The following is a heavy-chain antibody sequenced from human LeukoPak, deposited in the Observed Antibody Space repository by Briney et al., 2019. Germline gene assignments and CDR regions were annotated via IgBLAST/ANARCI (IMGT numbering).Heavy chain of an antibody. J-gene: IGHJ6*02. CDR2: INPSGGST. CDR3: ARDWARRIVVVPAANYYYGMDV. Sequence: GASVKVSCKASGYTFTSYYMHWVRQAPGQGLEWMGIINPSGGSTSYAQKFQGRVTMTRDTSTSTVYMKLSSLRSEDTAVYYCARDWARRIVVVPAANYYYGMDVWGQGTTVTVSS. V-gene: IGHV1-46*01. CDR1: GYTFTSYY. D-gene: IGHD2-2*01.